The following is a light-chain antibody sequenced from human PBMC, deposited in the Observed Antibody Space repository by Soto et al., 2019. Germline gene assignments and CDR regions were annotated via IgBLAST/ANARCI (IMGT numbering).Light chain of an antibody. CDR3: QQYNEWVRT. Sequence: EIMMTQSPATLSMSPGERATLSCRASQSVSSNLAWFQQKPGQAPRLLIYGASTRATGIPARFSGSGSGTEFTLTISSLQSEDFAIYYCQQYNEWVRTFGQGTKVDIQ. V-gene: IGKV3-15*01. CDR2: GAS. J-gene: IGKJ1*01. CDR1: QSVSSN.